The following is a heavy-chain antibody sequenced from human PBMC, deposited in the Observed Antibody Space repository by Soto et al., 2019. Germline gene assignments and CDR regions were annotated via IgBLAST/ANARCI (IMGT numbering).Heavy chain of an antibody. D-gene: IGHD6-13*01. V-gene: IGHV1-69*01. CDR1: GYSFSDYE. J-gene: IGHJ4*02. CDR3: ARGGYSSSWRLDY. Sequence: QVQLVQSGAEVKKPGSSVKVSCKASGYSFSDYEINWVRQAAGQGLEWMGGIMPFIAKTDYAQKFQDRVTITADESTSTAYVELSSLRSDDTAVYYCARGGYSSSWRLDYWGQGTLITVSS. CDR2: IMPFIAKT.